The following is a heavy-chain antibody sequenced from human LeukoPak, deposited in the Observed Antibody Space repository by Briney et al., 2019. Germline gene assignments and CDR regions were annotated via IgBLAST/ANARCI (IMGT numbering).Heavy chain of an antibody. CDR2: IYYSGST. Sequence: SETLSLTCTVSGGSISSYYWSWIRQPPGKGLEWIGYIYYSGSTNYTPSLKSRVTISVDTSKNRFSLKLSSVTAADTAVYYCARGGGSVDIWGQGTLVTVSS. V-gene: IGHV4-59*01. J-gene: IGHJ4*02. CDR1: GGSISSYY. D-gene: IGHD3-10*01. CDR3: ARGGGSVDI.